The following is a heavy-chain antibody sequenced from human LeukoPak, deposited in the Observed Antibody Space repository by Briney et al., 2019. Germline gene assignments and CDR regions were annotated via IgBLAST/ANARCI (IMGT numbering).Heavy chain of an antibody. Sequence: GGSLRLSCAASGFTFSTYTMSWVRQAPGKGLEWVSAISGSGGNTYYADSVKGRFTIYRDNAKNSLYVQMTSLRDEDTAVYYCARVGYSGWNLEYWGQGTLVTVSS. CDR3: ARVGYSGWNLEY. J-gene: IGHJ4*02. CDR1: GFTFSTYT. V-gene: IGHV3-23*01. CDR2: ISGSGGNT. D-gene: IGHD5-12*01.